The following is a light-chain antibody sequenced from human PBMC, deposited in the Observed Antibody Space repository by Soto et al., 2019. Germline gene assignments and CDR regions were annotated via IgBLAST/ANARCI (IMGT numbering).Light chain of an antibody. CDR3: QQYVNVVWMFT. CDR1: QHMSNY. J-gene: IGKJ2*01. Sequence: DIQMTQSPSSLSASVGDRVTITCHSRQHMSNYLNWYHQKPGKAPKLLIYDASNLETGGPSRFSGSGSGTDFTFHITRLHREDTAIYYCQQYVNVVWMFTFGPGTKLEIK. CDR2: DAS. V-gene: IGKV1-33*01.